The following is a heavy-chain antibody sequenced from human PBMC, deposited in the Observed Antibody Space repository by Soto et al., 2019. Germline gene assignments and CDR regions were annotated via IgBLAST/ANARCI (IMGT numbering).Heavy chain of an antibody. CDR1: GFSLSTSGVG. D-gene: IGHD2-2*01. Sequence: SGPTLVNPTQTLTLTCTFSGFSLSTSGVGVGWIRQPPGKALEWLALIYWDDDKRYSPSLKSRLTITKDTSKNQVVLKINNMDPVDTATYYCAHTYFTDCSSTSCYAGLPDYYMDVWGKGTTVTVSS. CDR2: IYWDDDK. J-gene: IGHJ6*03. V-gene: IGHV2-5*02. CDR3: AHTYFTDCSSTSCYAGLPDYYMDV.